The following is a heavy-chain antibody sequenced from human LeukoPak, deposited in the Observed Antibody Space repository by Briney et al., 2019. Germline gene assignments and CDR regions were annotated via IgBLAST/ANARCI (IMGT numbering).Heavy chain of an antibody. Sequence: PGGSLRLSCAASGFNFSSYAMSWLRQAPGTGLEWVSAISGSGGNTYYADSVKGRFTISRDNSKNTLYLQMNSLRAEDTAVYHCGKRKGSNHGEFDYWGQGTLVTVSA. CDR2: ISGSGGNT. CDR1: GFNFSSYA. CDR3: GKRKGSNHGEFDY. J-gene: IGHJ4*02. D-gene: IGHD6-13*01. V-gene: IGHV3-23*01.